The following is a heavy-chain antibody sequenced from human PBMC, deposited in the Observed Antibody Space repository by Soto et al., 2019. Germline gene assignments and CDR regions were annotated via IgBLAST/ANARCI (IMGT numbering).Heavy chain of an antibody. D-gene: IGHD6-13*01. J-gene: IGHJ4*02. CDR1: GFTFSSYG. Sequence: QVQLVESGGGVVQPGRSLRLSCAASGFTFSSYGMHWVRQAPGKGLEWVAVISYDGSNKYYADSVKGRFTISRDNSKNTLYLQMNSLRAEDTAVYYCAKVGDPRKSRSSWPLTGWGQGTLVTVSS. CDR2: ISYDGSNK. V-gene: IGHV3-30*18. CDR3: AKVGDPRKSRSSWPLTG.